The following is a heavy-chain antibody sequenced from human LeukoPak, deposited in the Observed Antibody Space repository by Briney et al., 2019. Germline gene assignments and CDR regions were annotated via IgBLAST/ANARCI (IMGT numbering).Heavy chain of an antibody. D-gene: IGHD4-17*01. CDR1: GYTFTGYY. CDR3: ARDGVGGVYGDYGYFDL. CDR2: INPNSGGT. J-gene: IGHJ2*01. Sequence: GASVKVSCKASGYTFTGYYMHWVRQAPGQGLEWMGWINPNSGGTNYAQKFQGRVTMTRDTSISTAYMELSRLRSDDTAVYYYARDGVGGVYGDYGYFDLWGRGTLVTVSS. V-gene: IGHV1-2*02.